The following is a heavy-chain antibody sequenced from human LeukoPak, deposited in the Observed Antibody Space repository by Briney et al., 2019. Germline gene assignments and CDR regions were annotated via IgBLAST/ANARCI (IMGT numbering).Heavy chain of an antibody. J-gene: IGHJ4*02. CDR3: ARAKDRYNWKD. V-gene: IGHV4-59*08. CDR1: GGSISSYY. D-gene: IGHD1-20*01. CDR2: IYYSGST. Sequence: PSETLSLTCTVSGGSISSYYWSWIRQPPGKGLEWIGYIYYSGSTNYNPSLKSRATISVDTSKNQFSLKLSSVTAADTAVYYCARAKDRYNWKDWGQGTLVTVSS.